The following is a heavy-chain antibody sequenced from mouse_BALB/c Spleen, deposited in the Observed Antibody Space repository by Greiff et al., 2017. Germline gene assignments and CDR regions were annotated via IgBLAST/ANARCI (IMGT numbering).Heavy chain of an antibody. D-gene: IGHD2-1*01. CDR1: GYTFTSYW. CDR2: IDPSDSET. CDR3: ARYGNRYAMDY. Sequence: VQLQQPGAELVKPGAPVKLSCKASGYTFTSYWMNWVKQRPGRGLEWIGRIDPSDSETHYNQKFKDKATLTVDKSSSTAYIQLSSLTSEDSAVYYCARYGNRYAMDYWGQGTSVTVSS. J-gene: IGHJ4*01. V-gene: IGHV1-69*02.